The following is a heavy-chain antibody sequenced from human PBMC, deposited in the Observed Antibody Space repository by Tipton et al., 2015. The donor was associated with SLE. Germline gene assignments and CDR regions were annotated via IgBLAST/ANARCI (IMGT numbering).Heavy chain of an antibody. CDR2: IYTTGST. D-gene: IGHD2-15*01. Sequence: TLSLTCSVSGGSISSGSYYWSWIRQPAGKGLEWIGRIYTTGSTNYNPSLKSRVTISVDTSQNQFSLRLSSVTAADTAMYYCARHVGVAYYYAMDVWGQGTTVVISS. J-gene: IGHJ6*02. V-gene: IGHV4-61*02. CDR3: ARHVGVAYYYAMDV. CDR1: GGSISSGSYY.